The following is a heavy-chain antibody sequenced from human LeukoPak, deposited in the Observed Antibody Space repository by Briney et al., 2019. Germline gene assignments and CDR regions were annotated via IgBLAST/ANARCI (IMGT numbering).Heavy chain of an antibody. V-gene: IGHV3-23*01. CDR2: ISGSGGST. CDR1: GFTFSSYA. Sequence: GGSLRLSCAASGFTFSSYAMSWVRQAPGKGLEWVSAISGSGGSTYYADSVKGRFTISRDNSKNTLYLQMNSLRAEDTAVYYCAEDGHCSTTTCSTAKFDYWGQGTLVTVSS. CDR3: AEDGHCSTTTCSTAKFDY. J-gene: IGHJ4*02. D-gene: IGHD2-2*01.